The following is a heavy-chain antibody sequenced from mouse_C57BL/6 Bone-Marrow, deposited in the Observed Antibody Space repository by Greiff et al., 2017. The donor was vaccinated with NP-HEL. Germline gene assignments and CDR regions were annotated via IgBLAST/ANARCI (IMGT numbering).Heavy chain of an antibody. CDR2: IDPANGNT. J-gene: IGHJ2*01. D-gene: IGHD2-1*01. Sequence: DVQLQESVAELVRPGASVKLSCTASGFNIKNTYMHWVKQRPEQGLEWIGRIDPANGNTKYAPKFQGKATITADTSSNTAYLQLSSLTSEDTAIYYCARGGLYGNYPYYFDYWGQGTTLTVSS. V-gene: IGHV14-3*01. CDR1: GFNIKNTY. CDR3: ARGGLYGNYPYYFDY.